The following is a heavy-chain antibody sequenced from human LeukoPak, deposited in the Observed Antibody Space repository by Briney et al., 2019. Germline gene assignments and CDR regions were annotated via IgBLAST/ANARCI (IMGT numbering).Heavy chain of an antibody. V-gene: IGHV3-53*01. J-gene: IGHJ4*02. CDR2: IYSGGST. D-gene: IGHD3-10*01. CDR3: VAARGVGY. Sequence: PGGSLRLSCAASGFSVSNNYMSWVRQAPGKGLEWVSVIYSGGSTYYADSVKGRFTISRDNSKNTLYLRMNSLRAGDTAVYYCVAARGVGYWGQGTLVTVSS. CDR1: GFSVSNNY.